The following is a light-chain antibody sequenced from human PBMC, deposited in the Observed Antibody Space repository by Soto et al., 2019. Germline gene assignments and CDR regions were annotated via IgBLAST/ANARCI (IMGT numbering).Light chain of an antibody. V-gene: IGKV3-20*01. CDR3: QQYATSSPMYT. CDR1: QSVTSGY. CDR2: GVS. J-gene: IGKJ2*01. Sequence: EIVLTQSPGTLSLSPGERATLSCRASQSVTSGYLGWYQQKVGQAPRLLIYGVSNRATGISDRFSGSGSGTDFTLTISSLEPEDSAVYYCQQYATSSPMYTFGQGTKVEIK.